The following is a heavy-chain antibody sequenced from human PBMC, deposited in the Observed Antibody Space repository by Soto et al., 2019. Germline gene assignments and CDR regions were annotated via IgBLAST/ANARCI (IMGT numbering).Heavy chain of an antibody. CDR3: ARLYSSPCIVFY. CDR2: INPSGGST. J-gene: IGHJ4*02. Sequence: GASVKVSCKASGYTFTSYYMHWVRQAPGQGLEWMGIINPSGGSTSYAQKFQGRVTMTRYTSTSTVYMELSSLRSEDTAVYYCARLYSSPCIVFYWGQGSLVTGSS. V-gene: IGHV1-46*03. CDR1: GYTFTSYY. D-gene: IGHD6-6*01.